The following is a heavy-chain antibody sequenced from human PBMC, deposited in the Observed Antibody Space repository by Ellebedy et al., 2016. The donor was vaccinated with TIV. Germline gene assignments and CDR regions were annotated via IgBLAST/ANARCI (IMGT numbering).Heavy chain of an antibody. CDR2: IYPGDSDI. CDR1: GYRFTNYW. D-gene: IGHD6-6*01. CDR3: ATMYSSSSYFDH. Sequence: GESLKISCKGSGYRFTNYWIAWVRQMPGKGLEWMGIIYPGDSDIRYSPSFQGQVTISVDKTISTAYLQWGSLKASDTAMYYCATMYSSSSYFDHWGQGILVTVSS. J-gene: IGHJ4*02. V-gene: IGHV5-51*01.